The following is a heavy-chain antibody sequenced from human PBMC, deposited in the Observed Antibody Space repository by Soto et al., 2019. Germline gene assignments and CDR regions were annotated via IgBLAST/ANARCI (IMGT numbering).Heavy chain of an antibody. CDR3: AKGIVEGPNIYASDYYYGMDV. Sequence: EVQLVESGGVVVQPGVSLRLSCAASGLTFDDYTMHWVRQAPGKGLEWVSLISWDGGSTYYADSVKGRFTISRDNSKNSLYLQMNSLRTEDTALYYCAKGIVEGPNIYASDYYYGMDVWGQGTTVTVSS. CDR1: GLTFDDYT. CDR2: ISWDGGST. V-gene: IGHV3-43*01. J-gene: IGHJ6*02. D-gene: IGHD2-2*01.